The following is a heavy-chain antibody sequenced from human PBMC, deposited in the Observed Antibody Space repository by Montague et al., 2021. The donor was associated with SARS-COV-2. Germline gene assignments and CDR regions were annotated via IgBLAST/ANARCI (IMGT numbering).Heavy chain of an antibody. D-gene: IGHD1-20*01. V-gene: IGHV4-61*02. J-gene: IGHJ6*02. CDR1: GASISSGVYY. Sequence: TRSLTCSVSGASISSGVYYWSWIRKPAGKGMEWLGCLYRGGSPNYNPSLKSPVTISGDMSKNQFSLNVSSVTAADTAVYYCTRDPITGTTGTIYNYYGLRVSGPRSLVTVSS. CDR2: LYRGGSP. CDR3: TRDPITGTTGTIYNYYGLRV.